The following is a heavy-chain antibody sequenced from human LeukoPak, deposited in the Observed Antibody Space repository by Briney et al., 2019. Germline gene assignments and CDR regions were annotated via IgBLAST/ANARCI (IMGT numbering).Heavy chain of an antibody. J-gene: IGHJ4*02. Sequence: GSLRLSCAASGFIFTSYGMDWVRQAPGKGLEWVALITYDGYYKYYSDSVKGRFTISSDTSKNTLYLQMNSLRAEDTAVYYCARLSSSGYDFDYWGQGTLVTVSS. CDR2: ITYDGYYK. CDR1: GFIFTSYG. D-gene: IGHD3-22*01. CDR3: ARLSSSGYDFDY. V-gene: IGHV3-30*03.